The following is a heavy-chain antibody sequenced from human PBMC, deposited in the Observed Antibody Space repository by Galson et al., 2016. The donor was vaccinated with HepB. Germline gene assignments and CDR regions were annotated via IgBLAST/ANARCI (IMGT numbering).Heavy chain of an antibody. CDR3: AKEAGGLWFGELSSHSDY. CDR2: INSSGGYI. J-gene: IGHJ4*02. D-gene: IGHD3-10*01. Sequence: SLRLSCAASGFTFRTSAMGWVRQAPRKGLEWVSTINSSGGYIYYADSVKGRFTISRDNSKNTMYLQMDSLRGDDTAVYYCAKEAGGLWFGELSSHSDYWGQGTLVTVSS. V-gene: IGHV3-23*01. CDR1: GFTFRTSA.